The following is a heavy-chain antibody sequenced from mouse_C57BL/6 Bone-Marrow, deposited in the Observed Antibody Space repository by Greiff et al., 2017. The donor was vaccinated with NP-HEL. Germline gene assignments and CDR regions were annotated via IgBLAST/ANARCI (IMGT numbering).Heavy chain of an antibody. CDR3: ASGGYYGSKYYYAMDY. D-gene: IGHD1-1*01. CDR2: ISSGGSYT. Sequence: EVKLEESGGDLVKPGGPLKLSCAASGFTFSSYGMSWVRQTPDKRLEWVATISSGGSYTYYPDSVKGRFTISRDNAKNTLYLQMSSLKSEDTAMYYCASGGYYGSKYYYAMDYWGQGTSVTVSS. CDR1: GFTFSSYG. J-gene: IGHJ4*01. V-gene: IGHV5-6*02.